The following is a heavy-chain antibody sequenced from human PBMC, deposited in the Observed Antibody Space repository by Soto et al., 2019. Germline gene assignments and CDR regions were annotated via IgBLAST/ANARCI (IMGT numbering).Heavy chain of an antibody. CDR1: GGTFSSYA. CDR3: GRQFTALAKGMGDY. CDR2: IIPIFGTA. Sequence: QVQLVQSGAEVKKPGSSVKVSCKASGGTFSSYAISWVRQAPGQGLEWMGGIIPIFGTANYAQKFQGRVTITADESTRTAYMELSSRRSEETAVYYCGRQFTALAKGMGDYWGPGTLVTGSS. J-gene: IGHJ4*02. V-gene: IGHV1-69*12. D-gene: IGHD5-18*01.